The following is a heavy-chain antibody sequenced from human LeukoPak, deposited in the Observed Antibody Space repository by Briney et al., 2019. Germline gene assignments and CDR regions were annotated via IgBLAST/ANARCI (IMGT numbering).Heavy chain of an antibody. CDR2: IYISGSGST. V-gene: IGHV4-4*07. D-gene: IGHD6-13*01. Sequence: SETLSLTCTVSGGSISSYYWSWIRQPAGKGLEWIGRIYISGSGSTNYNPSLKSRVTISVDTSKNQFSLKLSSVTAADTAVYYCARAGIAAAGNRWFDPWGQGTLVTVSS. CDR3: ARAGIAAAGNRWFDP. CDR1: GGSISSYY. J-gene: IGHJ5*02.